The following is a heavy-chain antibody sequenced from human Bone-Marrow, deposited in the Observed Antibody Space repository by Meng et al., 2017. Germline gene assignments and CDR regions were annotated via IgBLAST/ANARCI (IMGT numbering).Heavy chain of an antibody. D-gene: IGHD2-15*01. CDR2: ISAYTDSA. V-gene: IGHV1-18*01. CDR3: ARDFMCSGGSCLDVFDI. J-gene: IGHJ3*02. Sequence: ASVKVSCKASGYSFSIYGISWVRQAPGQGLEWMGWISAYTDSAKYAQNLQGRVTMTTDTSTNTIYMEVRSPRSDDTAVYYCARDFMCSGGSCLDVFDIWGQGTMVTVSS. CDR1: GYSFSIYG.